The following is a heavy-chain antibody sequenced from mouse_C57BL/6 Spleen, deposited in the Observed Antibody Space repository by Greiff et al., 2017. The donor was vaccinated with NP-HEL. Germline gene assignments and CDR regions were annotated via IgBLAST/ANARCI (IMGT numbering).Heavy chain of an antibody. J-gene: IGHJ4*01. CDR2: IYPRSGNT. V-gene: IGHV1-81*01. CDR3: ARDSSGYGAMDY. Sequence: QVQLQQSGAELARPGASVKLSCKASGYTFTSYGISWVKQRTGQGLEWIGEIYPRSGNTSYNEKFKGKATLTADKSSSTAYMELRSLTSEDSAVYFCARDSSGYGAMDYWGQGTSVTVSS. CDR1: GYTFTSYG. D-gene: IGHD3-2*02.